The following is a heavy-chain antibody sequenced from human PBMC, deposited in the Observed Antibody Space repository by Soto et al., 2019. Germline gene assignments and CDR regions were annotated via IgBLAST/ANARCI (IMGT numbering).Heavy chain of an antibody. CDR1: GYSFSTYW. D-gene: IGHD3-10*02. CDR3: ARHTMIGHDPDY. CDR2: VFPGDSDT. V-gene: IGHV5-51*01. J-gene: IGHJ4*02. Sequence: GESLKISCKGSGYSFSTYWIGWVRQMPGKGLEWMGIVFPGDSDTIYSPSFQGQVTISADRSINTAYLQWSSLKASDTAMYYCARHTMIGHDPDYWGQGTLVTAPQ.